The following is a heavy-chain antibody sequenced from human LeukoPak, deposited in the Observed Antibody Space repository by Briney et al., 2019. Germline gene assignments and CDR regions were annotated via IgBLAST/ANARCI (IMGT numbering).Heavy chain of an antibody. Sequence: GGSLRLSCAASGFTFSSYSMNWVRQAPGKGLEWVSSISSSSSYIYYADSVKGGFTISRDNAKNSLYLQMNSLRAEDTAVYYCARDMTPWRGDAFDIWGQGTMVTVSS. J-gene: IGHJ3*02. V-gene: IGHV3-21*01. CDR1: GFTFSSYS. CDR2: ISSSSSYI. CDR3: ARDMTPWRGDAFDI. D-gene: IGHD2-15*01.